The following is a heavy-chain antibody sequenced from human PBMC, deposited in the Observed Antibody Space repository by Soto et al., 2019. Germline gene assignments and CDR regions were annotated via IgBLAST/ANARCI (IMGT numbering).Heavy chain of an antibody. J-gene: IGHJ1*01. CDR3: ARLDRFLEYFNH. Sequence: QLQLQESGPGLVKPSETLSLTCSVSGGSISISSYYWGWVRQPPGTGLEWIASMYYSGGTYYNPSLKSRATISVDKSKNQFSLKLTSATAADTAVYYCARLDRFLEYFNHWGQGTLVTVSS. CDR2: MYYSGGT. V-gene: IGHV4-39*01. CDR1: GGSISISSYY. D-gene: IGHD3-3*01.